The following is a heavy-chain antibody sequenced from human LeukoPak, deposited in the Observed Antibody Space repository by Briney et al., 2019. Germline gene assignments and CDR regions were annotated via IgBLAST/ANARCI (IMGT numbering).Heavy chain of an antibody. J-gene: IGHJ6*02. Sequence: GGSLRLSCAASGFTFSSYGMHWVRQAPGKGLEWVAVISYDGSNKYYADSVKGRFTISRDNSKNTLYLQMNSLRAEDTAVYYCARVQGVEMATTGRYYYYGMDVWGQGTTVTVSS. V-gene: IGHV3-30*03. D-gene: IGHD5-24*01. CDR1: GFTFSSYG. CDR3: ARVQGVEMATTGRYYYYGMDV. CDR2: ISYDGSNK.